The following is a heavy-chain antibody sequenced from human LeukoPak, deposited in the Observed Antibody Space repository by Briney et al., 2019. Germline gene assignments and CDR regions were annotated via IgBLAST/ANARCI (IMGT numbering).Heavy chain of an antibody. J-gene: IGHJ4*02. Sequence: GGSLRLSCAASGFTFSDYYMSWIRQAPGKGLEWVSYISSSGSTIYYADSVKGRFTISRDNVKNSLYLQMNSLRAEDTAVYYCARDMTPEYYYGSGSVRYWGQGTLVTVSS. V-gene: IGHV3-11*01. CDR3: ARDMTPEYYYGSGSVRY. D-gene: IGHD3-10*01. CDR1: GFTFSDYY. CDR2: ISSSGSTI.